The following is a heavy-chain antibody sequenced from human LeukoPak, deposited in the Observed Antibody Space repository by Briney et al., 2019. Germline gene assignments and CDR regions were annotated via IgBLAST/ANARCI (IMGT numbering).Heavy chain of an antibody. J-gene: IGHJ3*01. CDR3: VRRRGLFDY. CDR1: GGSISSTSDY. V-gene: IGHV4-39*01. Sequence: PSETLSLTCTVSGGSISSTSDYWGWIRQPPGKGLEWVGGVYYSGNTYYNPSLKSRVTTSVDTSKNQFSLKLSSVTAADTAVYYCVRRRGLFDYWGQGTMVTVSS. CDR2: VYYSGNT. D-gene: IGHD3-9*01.